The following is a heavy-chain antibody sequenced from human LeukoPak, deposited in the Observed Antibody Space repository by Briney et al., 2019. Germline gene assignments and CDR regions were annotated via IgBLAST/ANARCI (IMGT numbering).Heavy chain of an antibody. CDR2: INPSGGST. D-gene: IGHD3-22*01. J-gene: IGHJ3*02. V-gene: IGHV1-46*01. CDR3: ARDREGEDSSGFDAFDI. CDR1: GYXFTSYY. Sequence: GASVKVSCKASGYXFTSYYMHWVRQAPGQGLEWMGIINPSGGSTSYAQKFQGRVTMTRDTSTSTVYMELSSLRSEDTAVYYCARDREGEDSSGFDAFDIWGQGTMVTVSS.